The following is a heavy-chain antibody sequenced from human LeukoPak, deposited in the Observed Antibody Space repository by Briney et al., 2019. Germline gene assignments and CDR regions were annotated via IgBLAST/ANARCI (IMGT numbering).Heavy chain of an antibody. Sequence: GGSLRLSCAASGFTFSSYEMNWVRQAPGKGLEWVSYISSSGSTIYYADSVKGRFTISRDNAKNSLYLQMNSLRAEDTAVYYCARGVDIVATILNAFDIWGQGTMVTVSS. V-gene: IGHV3-48*03. CDR1: GFTFSSYE. J-gene: IGHJ3*02. D-gene: IGHD5-12*01. CDR3: ARGVDIVATILNAFDI. CDR2: ISSSGSTI.